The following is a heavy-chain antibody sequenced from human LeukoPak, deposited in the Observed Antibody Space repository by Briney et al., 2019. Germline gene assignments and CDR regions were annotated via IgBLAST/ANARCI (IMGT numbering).Heavy chain of an antibody. J-gene: IGHJ5*02. CDR3: AKDGHTSSPRGWFDP. D-gene: IGHD6-13*01. CDR2: ISGSGGIT. V-gene: IGHV3-23*01. CDR1: GFTFSSYD. Sequence: GGSLRLSCAVSGFTFSSYDMNWVRQAPGKGLEWVSDISGSGGITHYADSVQGWFTISRDNSKNTLFLQMNSLRAEDTAVYYCAKDGHTSSPRGWFDPWGQGTLVTVSS.